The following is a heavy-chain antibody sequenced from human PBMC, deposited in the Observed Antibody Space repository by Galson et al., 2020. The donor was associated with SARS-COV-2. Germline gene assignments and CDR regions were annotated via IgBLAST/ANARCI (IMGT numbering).Heavy chain of an antibody. Sequence: ASETLSLTCTVSGGSISSYYWSWIRQPPGKGLEWIGYIYYSGSTNYNPSLKSRVTISVDTSKNQFSLKLSSVTAADTAVYYCARNGRDCSGGICYGAEYFQDWGQGTLVIVSS. D-gene: IGHD2-15*01. CDR2: IYYSGST. V-gene: IGHV4-59*01. CDR1: GGSISSYY. J-gene: IGHJ1*01. CDR3: ARNGRDCSGGICYGAEYFQD.